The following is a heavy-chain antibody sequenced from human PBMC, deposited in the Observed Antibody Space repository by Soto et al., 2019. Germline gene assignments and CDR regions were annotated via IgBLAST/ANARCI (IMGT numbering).Heavy chain of an antibody. CDR1: GFSVSSNH. CDR2: IYGGGNT. CDR3: ARIVNRAPTN. D-gene: IGHD2-21*01. V-gene: IGHV3-53*02. J-gene: IGHJ4*02. Sequence: EVQVVETGGGLIQPGGSLRLSCAASGFSVSSNHMNWVRQAPGKGLEWVSIIYGGGNTFYADSVKGRFIISRDNSKNTLYLQMNSLRAEDTAVYYCARIVNRAPTNWCQGTLVTVSS.